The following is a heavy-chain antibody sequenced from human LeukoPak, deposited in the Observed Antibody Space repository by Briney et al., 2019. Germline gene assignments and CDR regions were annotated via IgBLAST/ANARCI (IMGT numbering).Heavy chain of an antibody. J-gene: IGHJ4*02. CDR1: GFSLSTRGVG. D-gene: IGHD2-15*01. CDR3: AHRQVVATHFDY. V-gene: IGHV2-5*01. CDR2: IYWNDDK. Sequence: SGPTLVKPTQTLTLTCTFSGFSLSTRGVGVGWIRQPPGRALEWLALIYWNDDKRYSPSLKSRLTITKDTSKNQVVLIMTNMDPVDTATYYCAHRQVVATHFDYWGQGTLVTVSS.